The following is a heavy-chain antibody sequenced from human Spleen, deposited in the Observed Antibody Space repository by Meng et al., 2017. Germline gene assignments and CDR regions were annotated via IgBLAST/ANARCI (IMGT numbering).Heavy chain of an antibody. V-gene: IGHV1-18*01. D-gene: IGHD3-22*01. CDR2: INGYNGNL. CDR1: GLLVTTHG. J-gene: IGHJ4*02. CDR3: ARVGGLSWSDYDSRGFIDY. Sequence: QGQLVQSGAEVKKSGASAKVACKASGLLVTTHGFTWVRQAPGQGLEWMGWINGYNGNLQYAQRFQGRVTMTRDTSTNTAYMELTSLRSDDAAVYFCARVGGLSWSDYDSRGFIDYWGQGTLVTVSS.